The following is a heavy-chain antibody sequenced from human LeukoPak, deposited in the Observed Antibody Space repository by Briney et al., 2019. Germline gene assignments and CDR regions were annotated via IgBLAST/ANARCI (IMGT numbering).Heavy chain of an antibody. CDR2: ISSSSTYI. CDR1: GFTFSNYA. CDR3: ARAGYNSGWPQDYFDY. V-gene: IGHV3-21*01. J-gene: IGHJ4*02. Sequence: GGSLRLSCVASGFTFSNYAMNWARQAPGKGLEWVSSISSSSTYIYYADPVKGRFTISRDNAKNSLYLQMNSLRAEDTAVYYCARAGYNSGWPQDYFDYWGQGTLVTVSS. D-gene: IGHD6-19*01.